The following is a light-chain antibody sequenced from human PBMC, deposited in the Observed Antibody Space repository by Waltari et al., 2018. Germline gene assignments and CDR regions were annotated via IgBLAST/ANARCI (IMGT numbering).Light chain of an antibody. J-gene: IGKJ2*01. CDR3: RQGRQPGYT. Sequence: IVMTQSPHSLPVTPGEPASISCRSSQSLLYNGNVYLSWYVQKPGQVPQLLSSLGSRRASGVADRFRGSVSDTDFTLRSSREEAEDVGLYDGRQGRQPGYTFGQGTRLEIK. CDR1: QSLLYNGNVY. V-gene: IGKV2-28*01. CDR2: LGS.